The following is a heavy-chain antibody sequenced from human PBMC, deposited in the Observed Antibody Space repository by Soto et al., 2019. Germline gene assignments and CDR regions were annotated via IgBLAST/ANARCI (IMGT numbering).Heavy chain of an antibody. V-gene: IGHV3-48*01. Sequence: EVQLVESGGGLVQPGGSLRLSCAASGFTFSTYSMNWVRQAPGKGLEWVSYVSSSSDTIYHADSVKGQFTNYRDNTKNALYLQMNSLRVEDAAGYYRGRGAKWNGGNVAYWGQCYLVAVSS. CDR1: GFTFSTYS. CDR3: GRGAKWNGGNVAY. CDR2: VSSSSDTI. D-gene: IGHD1-20*01. J-gene: IGHJ4*02.